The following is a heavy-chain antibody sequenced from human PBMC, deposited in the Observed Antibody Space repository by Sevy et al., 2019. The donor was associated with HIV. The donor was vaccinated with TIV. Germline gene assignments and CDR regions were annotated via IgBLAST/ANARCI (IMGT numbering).Heavy chain of an antibody. CDR2: IDPSDSYT. CDR3: AKNKDIVTVIAASSYGLDV. J-gene: IGHJ6*02. V-gene: IGHV5-10-1*01. D-gene: IGHD2-15*01. Sequence: GESLKISCQASGYKFSNYRIAWVRQMPGKGLEWMGKIDPSDSYTCYSPFFQGHVTISADKSVSTVYLQWSSLKASDTATYYCAKNKDIVTVIAASSYGLDVWGQGTTVTVSS. CDR1: GYKFSNYR.